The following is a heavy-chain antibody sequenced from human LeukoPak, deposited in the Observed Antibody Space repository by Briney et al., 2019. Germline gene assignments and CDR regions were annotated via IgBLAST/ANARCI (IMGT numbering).Heavy chain of an antibody. D-gene: IGHD2-15*01. J-gene: IGHJ5*02. Sequence: ASVKVSCKASGYTFTGYYMHWVRQAPGQGLEWMGWINPNSGGTNYAQKFQGRVTMTRDTSISTAYMELSRLRSDDTAVYYCARVLTDENWFDPWGQGTLVTVSS. CDR3: ARVLTDENWFDP. CDR1: GYTFTGYY. V-gene: IGHV1-2*02. CDR2: INPNSGGT.